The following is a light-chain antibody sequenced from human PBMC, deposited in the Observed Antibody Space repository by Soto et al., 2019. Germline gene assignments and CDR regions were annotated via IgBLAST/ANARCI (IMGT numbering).Light chain of an antibody. CDR3: CSYTGTTTYV. CDR2: EGG. V-gene: IGLV2-23*01. CDR1: SSDVGSYNL. Sequence: QSALTQPASVSGSPGQSITISCTGTSSDVGSYNLVSWYQQLPGKAPKLLIYEGGKRPSGVSNRFSDSNSGNTASLTISGLQAEDEADYYCCSYTGTTTYVFGTGTKLPS. J-gene: IGLJ1*01.